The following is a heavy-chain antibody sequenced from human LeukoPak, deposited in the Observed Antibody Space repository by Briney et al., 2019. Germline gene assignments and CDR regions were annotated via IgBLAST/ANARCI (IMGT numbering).Heavy chain of an antibody. V-gene: IGHV4-30-4*01. Sequence: SETLSLTCTVSGGSISSADCYWSWIRQPPGKGLEWIEYIFYSGSTNYNPSLKSRVTISSDTSRSQFSLKVTSVTAADTAVYYCAKGTSASGSYSIDYWGQGTLITVSS. D-gene: IGHD3-10*01. CDR3: AKGTSASGSYSIDY. J-gene: IGHJ4*02. CDR1: GGSISSADCY. CDR2: IFYSGST.